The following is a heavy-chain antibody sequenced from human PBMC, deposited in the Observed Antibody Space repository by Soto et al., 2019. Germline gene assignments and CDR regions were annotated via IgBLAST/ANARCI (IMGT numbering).Heavy chain of an antibody. CDR1: GGSISSGGYY. Sequence: PSETLSLTCTVSGGSISSGGYYWSWIRQHPGRGLEWIGYIYYSGSTYYNPSLKSRVTISVDTSKNQFSLKLSSVTAADTAVYYCARDQGRFLEWPRTHYGMDVWGQGSTVTVSS. CDR3: ARDQGRFLEWPRTHYGMDV. V-gene: IGHV4-31*03. D-gene: IGHD3-3*01. J-gene: IGHJ6*02. CDR2: IYYSGST.